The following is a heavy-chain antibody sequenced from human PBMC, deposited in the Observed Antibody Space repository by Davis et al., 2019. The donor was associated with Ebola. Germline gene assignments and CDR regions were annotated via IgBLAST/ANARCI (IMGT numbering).Heavy chain of an antibody. V-gene: IGHV3-21*04. CDR1: GFTFSDYS. CDR2: ISDWSAYM. D-gene: IGHD2-8*01. J-gene: IGHJ4*02. CDR3: AEGGTNNFLGAN. Sequence: PGGSLRLSCAASGFTFSDYSMSWVRQAPGKGLEWVSSISDWSAYMSYAHSVRGRFTISRDNAKNALYMQMNSLRAEDTAVFYCAEGGTNNFLGANWGQGTLVTVSS.